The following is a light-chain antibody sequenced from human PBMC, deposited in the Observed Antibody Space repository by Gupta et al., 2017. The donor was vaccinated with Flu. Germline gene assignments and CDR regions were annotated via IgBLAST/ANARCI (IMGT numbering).Light chain of an antibody. Sequence: EIVLTQSPATLSLSPGERATPSCRASQSVGSSLGWYQQRPGQAPRLLIYDASNRATGIPARFSGSGSGTDFTLTISSLEPEDFAVYYCQQRSNWRTFGQGTKVEIK. CDR3: QQRSNWRT. V-gene: IGKV3-11*01. CDR2: DAS. J-gene: IGKJ1*01. CDR1: QSVGSS.